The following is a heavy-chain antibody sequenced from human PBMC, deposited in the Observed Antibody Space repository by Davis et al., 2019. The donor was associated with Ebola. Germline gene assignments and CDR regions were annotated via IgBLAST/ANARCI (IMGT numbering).Heavy chain of an antibody. CDR3: ARDSSPGGAHFDY. V-gene: IGHV4-30-4*07. J-gene: IGHJ4*02. CDR1: GAFFSSGGYS. Sequence: CAVSGAFFSSGGYSWSSIRQRPGKGLEWIGYYYYTGSTYYSPSLRSRVTISVDTSKNLFSLKLNSVTAADTAVYYRARDSSPGGAHFDYWGPGILVTVSS. D-gene: IGHD3-10*01. CDR2: YYYTGST.